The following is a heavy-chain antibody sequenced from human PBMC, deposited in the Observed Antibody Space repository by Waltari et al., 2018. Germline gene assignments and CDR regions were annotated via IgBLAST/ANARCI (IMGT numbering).Heavy chain of an antibody. CDR2: INPILGTA. CDR3: ARSPNSSGWYGDY. J-gene: IGHJ4*02. CDR1: GGTFRSYA. V-gene: IGHV1-69*14. Sequence: QVQLVQSGAEVKKPGSSVKVSCKASGGTFRSYAISWVRQAPGQGLELMGGINPILGTANYAQKFQGRVTITADKSTSTAYMELSSLRSEDTAVYYCARSPNSSGWYGDYWGQGTLVTVSS. D-gene: IGHD6-19*01.